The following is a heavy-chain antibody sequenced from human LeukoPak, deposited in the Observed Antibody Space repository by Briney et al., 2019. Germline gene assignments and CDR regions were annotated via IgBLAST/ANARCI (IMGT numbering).Heavy chain of an antibody. V-gene: IGHV1-2*02. CDR2: INPNSGGT. Sequence: GASVKVSCKASGYTFTGYYMHWVRQAPGQGLEWMGWINPNSGGTNYAQKFQGRVTMTRDTSISTAYMELSRLRSDDTAVYYCARVSGYSSGFVDYWGQGTLVTVFS. CDR3: ARVSGYSSGFVDY. J-gene: IGHJ4*02. D-gene: IGHD6-19*01. CDR1: GYTFTGYY.